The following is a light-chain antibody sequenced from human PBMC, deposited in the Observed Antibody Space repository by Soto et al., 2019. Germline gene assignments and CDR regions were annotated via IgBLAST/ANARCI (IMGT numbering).Light chain of an antibody. V-gene: IGKV4-1*01. CDR1: QSLLYRSNNKNY. J-gene: IGKJ1*01. Sequence: DIVLTQSPDSLAVSLGERATINCKSSQSLLYRSNNKNYLAWYQQKPGQPLKLLISWASTRESGVPDRFSGSGSGTDFTLTISRLQDEDVEVYYCQHYYSARRTLRHGTKG. CDR2: WAS. CDR3: QHYYSARRT.